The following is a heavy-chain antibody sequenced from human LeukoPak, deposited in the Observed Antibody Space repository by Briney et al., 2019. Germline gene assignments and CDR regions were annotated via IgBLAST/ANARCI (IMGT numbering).Heavy chain of an antibody. CDR3: ARVAAAPAFDI. Sequence: SETLSLTCSVSGASIRSYFWTWIRQSPGKGLEWIGYISNIGTTNYNPSLKSRVTISGDRSTNQFSLKLSSVTAADTAVYYCARVAAAPAFDIWGQGTMVTVSS. D-gene: IGHD6-13*01. CDR2: ISNIGTT. J-gene: IGHJ3*02. CDR1: GASIRSYF. V-gene: IGHV4-59*01.